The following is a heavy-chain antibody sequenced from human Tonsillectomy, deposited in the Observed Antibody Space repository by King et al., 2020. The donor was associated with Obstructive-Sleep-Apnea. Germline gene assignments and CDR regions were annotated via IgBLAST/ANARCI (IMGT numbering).Heavy chain of an antibody. CDR1: GFTFYDYA. CDR2: ISWDSGSI. D-gene: IGHD2-2*01. CDR3: AKGKRGSTSWYFDY. V-gene: IGHV3-9*01. J-gene: IGHJ4*02. Sequence: VQLVESGGGLVQPGRSLRLSCEASGFTFYDYAMHWVRQAPGKGLEGGSAISWDSGSIGYADSVKGRFTISRDNAKNSLYLQMNGLRAEDTALYYCAKGKRGSTSWYFDYWGKGTLVTVSS.